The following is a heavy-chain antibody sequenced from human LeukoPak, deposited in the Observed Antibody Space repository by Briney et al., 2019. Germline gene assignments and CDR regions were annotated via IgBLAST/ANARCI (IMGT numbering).Heavy chain of an antibody. CDR2: ISWNSGSI. D-gene: IGHD3-3*01. V-gene: IGHV3-9*01. CDR3: AKDSGYDFWSGYNWFDP. Sequence: PGRSLRLSCAASGFTFDDYAMHWVRQAPGKGLEWVSGISWNSGSIGNADSVKGRFTISRDNAKNSLYLQMNSLRAEGTALYYCAKDSGYDFWSGYNWFDPWGQGTLVTVSS. CDR1: GFTFDDYA. J-gene: IGHJ5*02.